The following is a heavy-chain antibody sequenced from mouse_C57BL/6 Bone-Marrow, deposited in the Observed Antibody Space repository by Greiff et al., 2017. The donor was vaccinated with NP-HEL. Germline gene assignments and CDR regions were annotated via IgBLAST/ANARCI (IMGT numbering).Heavy chain of an antibody. J-gene: IGHJ3*01. CDR3: ARWASSGSWAY. D-gene: IGHD3-2*02. CDR1: GFTFSSYG. Sequence: EVKLMESGGDLVKPGGSLKLSCAASGFTFSSYGMSWVRQTPDKRLEWVATISSGGSSTYYPDSVKGRVTSSRENDKNTLYLQMSSLKSEDTAMYYCARWASSGSWAYGGQGTLVTVSA. CDR2: ISSGGSST. V-gene: IGHV5-6*01.